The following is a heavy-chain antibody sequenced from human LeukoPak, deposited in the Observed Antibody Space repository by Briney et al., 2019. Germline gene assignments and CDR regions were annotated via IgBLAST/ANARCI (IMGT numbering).Heavy chain of an antibody. Sequence: PGGSLRLSCAASGFTFRSYSKNWVRQAPGKGLEWVSSISSSSSYIYYADSVKGRFTISRDNAKNSLYLQMNSLRAEDTAVYYCARDHDGADDYWGQGTLVTVSS. V-gene: IGHV3-21*01. D-gene: IGHD1-1*01. CDR2: ISSSSSYI. J-gene: IGHJ4*02. CDR3: ARDHDGADDY. CDR1: GFTFRSYS.